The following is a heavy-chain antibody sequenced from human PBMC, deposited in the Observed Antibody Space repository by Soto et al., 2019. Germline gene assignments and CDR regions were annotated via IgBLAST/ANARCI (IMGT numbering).Heavy chain of an antibody. D-gene: IGHD3-10*01. V-gene: IGHV1-18*01. Sequence: GASMKVSCKASGYTFTNFGLSWVRQAPGQGLEWKGWISAYNGNTYYAQRIQGRVTMTTDTSTSTAYMELRSLRSDDTAMYYCARVLLWFGELHYFDYWGQGSLVTVSS. CDR2: ISAYNGNT. CDR3: ARVLLWFGELHYFDY. CDR1: GYTFTNFG. J-gene: IGHJ4*02.